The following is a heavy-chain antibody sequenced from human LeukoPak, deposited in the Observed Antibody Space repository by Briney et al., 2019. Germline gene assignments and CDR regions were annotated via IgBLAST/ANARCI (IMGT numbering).Heavy chain of an antibody. V-gene: IGHV4-34*01. CDR3: ARGSPYYYYGMDV. Sequence: SETLSLTCAVYGGSFSGYYWSWIRQPPGKGLEWIGEINHSGSTNYNPSLKSRVTISVDTSKNQFSLKLSSVTAADTAVYYCARGSPYYYYGMDVWGQGITVTVSS. CDR2: INHSGST. CDR1: GGSFSGYY. J-gene: IGHJ6*02.